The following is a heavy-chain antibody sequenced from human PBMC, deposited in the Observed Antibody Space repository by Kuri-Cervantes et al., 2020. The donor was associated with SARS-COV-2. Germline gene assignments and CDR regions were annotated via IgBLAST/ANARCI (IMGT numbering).Heavy chain of an antibody. J-gene: IGHJ4*02. D-gene: IGHD4-11*01. CDR1: GFTFSRST. CDR2: ISGSGGSA. CDR3: AKDTDYTHDY. V-gene: IGHV3-23*01. Sequence: GGSLRLSCAASGFTFSRSTMHWVRQAPGKGLEWVSAISGSGGSAYYADSVKGRSTISRDNSKNTLYLQMNSLRAEDTAVYYCAKDTDYTHDYWGQGTLVTVSS.